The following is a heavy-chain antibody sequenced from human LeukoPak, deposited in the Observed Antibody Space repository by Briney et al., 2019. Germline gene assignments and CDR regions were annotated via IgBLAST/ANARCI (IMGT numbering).Heavy chain of an antibody. D-gene: IGHD2-15*01. CDR1: GFTFSSYS. Sequence: GGSLRLSCAASGFTFSSYSINWVRQAPGKGLEWVSSISSSSSYIYYADSVKGRFTISRDNAKNSLYLQMNSLRAEDTAVYYCARPDCSGNSCDTNDAFDIWGQGTIVTVSS. J-gene: IGHJ3*02. V-gene: IGHV3-21*01. CDR3: ARPDCSGNSCDTNDAFDI. CDR2: ISSSSSYI.